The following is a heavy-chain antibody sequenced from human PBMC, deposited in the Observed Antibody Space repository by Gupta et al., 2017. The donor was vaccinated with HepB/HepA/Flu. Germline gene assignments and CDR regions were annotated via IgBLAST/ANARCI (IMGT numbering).Heavy chain of an antibody. J-gene: IGHJ5*01. CDR2: IYSCHSP. CDR3: TEEGNASACFDP. D-gene: IGHD1-26*01. V-gene: IGHV3-53*04. CDR1: GFNVDSKY. Sequence: ARLVEAGGGLVEPGGCLRRPCAAPGFNVDSKYMSWVRQAPGKGVEWVSIIYSCHSPYYADSVEGPFTLTRHKSENTVYLQMNSLRAEDTAVYFCTEEGNASACFDPGGQGTLVTVSS.